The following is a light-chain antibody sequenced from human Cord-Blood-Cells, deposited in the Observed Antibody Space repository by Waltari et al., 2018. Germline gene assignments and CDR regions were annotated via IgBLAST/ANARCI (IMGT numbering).Light chain of an antibody. CDR1: SSDLGGYNY. CDR2: DVS. Sequence: QSALTQPASVSGSPGQSITLSCTGTSSDLGGYNYVPWYQQHPGKAPKLMIYDVSNRPSGVSNRFSGSKSGNTASLTISGLQAEDEADYYCSSYTSSSTLVFGGGTKLTVL. J-gene: IGLJ2*01. CDR3: SSYTSSSTLV. V-gene: IGLV2-14*01.